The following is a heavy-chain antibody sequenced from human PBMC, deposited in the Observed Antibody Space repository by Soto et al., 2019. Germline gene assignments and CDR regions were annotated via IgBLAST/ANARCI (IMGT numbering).Heavy chain of an antibody. CDR3: ARGPLGPDSRDAVDI. CDR2: IRSPAYGGTT. CDR1: GFTLANYA. J-gene: IGHJ3*02. V-gene: IGHV3-49*03. D-gene: IGHD2-15*01. Sequence: GGSLRLCCTTSGFTLANYALSWFRQVPGKGLEWVGFIRSPAYGGTTEYAASVKDRFTISRDNSKTIAYLHMNRLKREDTAVYYCARGPLGPDSRDAVDIWGQGTMVTVSS.